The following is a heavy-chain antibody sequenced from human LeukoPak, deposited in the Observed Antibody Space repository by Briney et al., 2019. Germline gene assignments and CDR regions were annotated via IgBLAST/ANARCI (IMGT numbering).Heavy chain of an antibody. CDR1: GGSFSGYY. Sequence: SETLSLTCAVYGGSFSGYYWSWIRQPPGKGLEWIGEINHSGSTYYNPSLKSRVTISVDTSKNQFSLKLSSVTAADTAVYYCARIGCSGGSCYLNYYYGMDVWGKGTTVTVSS. CDR3: ARIGCSGGSCYLNYYYGMDV. CDR2: INHSGST. D-gene: IGHD2-15*01. V-gene: IGHV4-34*01. J-gene: IGHJ6*04.